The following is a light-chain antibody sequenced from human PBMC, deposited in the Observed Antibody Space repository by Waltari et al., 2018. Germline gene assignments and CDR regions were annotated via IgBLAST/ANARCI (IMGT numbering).Light chain of an antibody. CDR2: EAT. CDR3: CSYTGSSTSYG. CDR1: STALPSSNL. V-gene: IGLV2-23*01. Sequence: QSALSQPASVSGSPGQSLTITCTCASTALPSSNLVTRYQHHPNRAPNLIIYEATKRPSGISHRFSGAKSGATASLRISGLQADDEADYYCCSYTGSSTSYGCGGGTKVTVL. J-gene: IGLJ1*01.